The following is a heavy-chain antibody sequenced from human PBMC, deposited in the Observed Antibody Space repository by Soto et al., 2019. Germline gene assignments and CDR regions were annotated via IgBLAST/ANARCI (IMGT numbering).Heavy chain of an antibody. J-gene: IGHJ4*02. Sequence: GGSLRLSCVACGFTFSDFHITWIRQTPWKGLEWLSYISADGATTFYVDSVKGRFIISRDNTKKLLSLEMNNLRAEDTAEYYCARDSGYCRGFFHNFDYWGQGVLVTVSS. CDR3: ARDSGYCRGFFHNFDY. CDR2: ISADGATT. D-gene: IGHD2-15*01. CDR1: GFTFSDFH. V-gene: IGHV3-11*01.